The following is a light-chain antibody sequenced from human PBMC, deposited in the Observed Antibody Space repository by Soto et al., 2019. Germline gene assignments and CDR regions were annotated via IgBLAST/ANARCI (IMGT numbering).Light chain of an antibody. V-gene: IGKV1-12*01. J-gene: IGKJ2*01. CDR2: AAS. CDR1: QDIRSW. Sequence: DIRMTQSPSSVSASVGDRVTITCRASQDIRSWLTWYQQKPGKAPKLLIYAASTLQSGVPSRFSGCGSGTDFTLTINSLQPEDFATYYCQQANAFPHTFGQGTKLEIK. CDR3: QQANAFPHT.